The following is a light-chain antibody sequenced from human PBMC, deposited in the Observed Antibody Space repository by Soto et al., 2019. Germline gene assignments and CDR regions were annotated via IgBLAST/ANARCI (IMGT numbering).Light chain of an antibody. CDR2: DVS. CDR1: SSDVGGYNY. CDR3: SSYNSSSTLVV. J-gene: IGLJ3*02. V-gene: IGLV2-14*01. Sequence: QSALTQPASVSGSPGQSITISCTGTSSDVGGYNYVSWYQQHPGKAPKLMIYDVSNRPSGVSNRFSGSTSGNTASLTISGLQAEDEADYYCSSYNSSSTLVVFGGGTKLTVL.